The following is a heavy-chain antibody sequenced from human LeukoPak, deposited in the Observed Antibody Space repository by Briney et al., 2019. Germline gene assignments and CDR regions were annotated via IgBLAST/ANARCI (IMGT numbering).Heavy chain of an antibody. CDR1: GFTFSSYS. J-gene: IGHJ4*02. Sequence: GGSLRLSCAASGFTFSSYSTNWVRQAPGKGLEWVSSISSSSSYIYYADSVKGRFTISRDNAKNSLYLLMNSLRAEDTAVYYCARGSVLWFGELLGYWGQGTLVTVSS. V-gene: IGHV3-21*01. CDR2: ISSSSSYI. D-gene: IGHD3-10*01. CDR3: ARGSVLWFGELLGY.